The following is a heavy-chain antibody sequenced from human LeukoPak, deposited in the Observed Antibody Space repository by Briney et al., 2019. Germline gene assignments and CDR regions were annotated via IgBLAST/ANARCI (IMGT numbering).Heavy chain of an antibody. CDR1: GFTFSTYW. Sequence: PGGSLRLSCAASGFTFSTYWMSWVRQAPGKGLEWVANIKQDGSEKYYVGSVKGRFTVSRDNAKNSLYLQMNSLRAEDTAVYWCVKNGALAVDYFHHWGPGTLVTVSS. V-gene: IGHV3-7*05. J-gene: IGHJ1*01. D-gene: IGHD6-19*01. CDR2: IKQDGSEK. CDR3: VKNGALAVDYFHH.